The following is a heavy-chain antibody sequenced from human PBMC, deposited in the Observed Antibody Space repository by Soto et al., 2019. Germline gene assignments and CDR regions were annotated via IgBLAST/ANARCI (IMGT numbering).Heavy chain of an antibody. V-gene: IGHV3-7*02. CDR2: IKQDGSEK. CDR3: ATHPYSSGWYC. CDR1: GFTFSSYW. J-gene: IGHJ4*02. Sequence: PGGSLRLSCAASGFTFSSYWMTWVRQAPGKGLEWVANIKQDGSEKYYVDSVKGRFTISGDNAKNSLYLQMNSLRAEDTAVYYCATHPYSSGWYCWGQGTLVTVS. D-gene: IGHD6-13*01.